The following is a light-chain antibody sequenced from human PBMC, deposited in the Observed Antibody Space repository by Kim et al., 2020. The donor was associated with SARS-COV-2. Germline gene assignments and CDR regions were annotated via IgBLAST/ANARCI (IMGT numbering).Light chain of an antibody. J-gene: IGKJ2*03. CDR1: QTVLNNSNNKSY. Sequence: RATHNCKTSQTVLNNSNNKSYLAWYQQKPGQAPKLLIYWASIRESGVSDRFSGSGSETDFTLTISSLQAEDVAVYYCQQYYSTPPSFGQGTKLEI. CDR2: WAS. CDR3: QQYYSTPPS. V-gene: IGKV4-1*01.